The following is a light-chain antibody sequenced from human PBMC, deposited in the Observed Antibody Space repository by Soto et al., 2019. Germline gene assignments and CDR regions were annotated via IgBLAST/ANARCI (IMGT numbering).Light chain of an antibody. CDR2: GAS. Sequence: EIVLTQSPGTLSLSPGERATLSCRASQSVSSSYLAWYQQKPGQAPRLIIYGASSRATGIPDTFSGNGSGTDFTLTISRLEPEDFAVYYCQQYGSSPYTFGQGTKLEI. J-gene: IGKJ2*01. V-gene: IGKV3-20*01. CDR3: QQYGSSPYT. CDR1: QSVSSSY.